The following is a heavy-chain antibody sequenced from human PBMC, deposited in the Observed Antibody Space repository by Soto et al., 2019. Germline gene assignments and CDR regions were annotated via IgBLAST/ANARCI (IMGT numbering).Heavy chain of an antibody. CDR1: GFTFSSFG. Sequence: QVQLVESGGGVVQPGRSLRLSCAASGFTFSSFGMHWVRQAPGKGLEWVAVISYDGSNEYYLDSVKGRFTISRDNSKNTLYLQMNSLRAEDTAVYYCARDLRLGWASDYWGQGTLVTVSS. CDR3: ARDLRLGWASDY. J-gene: IGHJ4*02. V-gene: IGHV3-30*03. CDR2: ISYDGSNE. D-gene: IGHD6-19*01.